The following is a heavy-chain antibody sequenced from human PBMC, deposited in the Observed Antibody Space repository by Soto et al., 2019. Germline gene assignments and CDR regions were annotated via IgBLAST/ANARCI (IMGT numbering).Heavy chain of an antibody. D-gene: IGHD1-26*01. V-gene: IGHV4-30-2*01. CDR1: GGSISSGGYS. J-gene: IGHJ4*02. CDR3: ARVGATTHYFDY. Sequence: SETLSLTCAVSGGSISSGGYSWSWIRQPPGKGLEWIGYIYHSGSTYYNPSLKSRVTISVDRSKNQFSLKLSSVTAADTAVYYCARVGATTHYFDYWGQGTLVTVSS. CDR2: IYHSGST.